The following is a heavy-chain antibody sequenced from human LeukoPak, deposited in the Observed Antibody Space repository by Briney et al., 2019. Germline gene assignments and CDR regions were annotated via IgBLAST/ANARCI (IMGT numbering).Heavy chain of an antibody. V-gene: IGHV3-66*01. D-gene: IGHD6-13*01. Sequence: GGSLRLSCAASGFTFSSYSMNWVRQAPGKGLEWVSVIYSGGSTYYADSVKGRFTISRDNSKNTLYLQMNSLRAEDTAVYYCAREKGIAGDNWFDPWGQGTLVTVSS. CDR1: GFTFSSYS. CDR2: IYSGGST. CDR3: AREKGIAGDNWFDP. J-gene: IGHJ5*02.